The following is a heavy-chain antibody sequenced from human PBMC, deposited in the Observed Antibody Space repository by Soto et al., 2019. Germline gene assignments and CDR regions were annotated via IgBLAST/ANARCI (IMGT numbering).Heavy chain of an antibody. J-gene: IGHJ6*02. CDR2: ISGSGGST. Sequence: GESLKISCAASGFTFSSYAMSWVRQAPGKGLEWVSAISGSGGSTYYADSVKGRFTISRDNSKNTLYLQMNSLRAEDTAVYYCAKDLHLVGATLPFYYYYGMDVWGQGTTVTVSS. V-gene: IGHV3-23*01. CDR1: GFTFSSYA. D-gene: IGHD1-26*01. CDR3: AKDLHLVGATLPFYYYYGMDV.